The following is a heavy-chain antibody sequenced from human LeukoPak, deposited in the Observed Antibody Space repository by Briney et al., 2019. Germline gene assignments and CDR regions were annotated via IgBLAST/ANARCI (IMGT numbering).Heavy chain of an antibody. CDR1: GFTFSSYG. CDR3: AKDRVRGPPNAFDI. V-gene: IGHV3-30*18. Sequence: GRSLRLSCAASGFTFSSYGMHWVRQAPGKGLEWVAVISYDGSNKYYADSVKGRFTISRDNSKNTLYLQMNSLRAEDTAVYYCAKDRVRGPPNAFDIWGQGTMVTVSS. D-gene: IGHD3-10*01. CDR2: ISYDGSNK. J-gene: IGHJ3*02.